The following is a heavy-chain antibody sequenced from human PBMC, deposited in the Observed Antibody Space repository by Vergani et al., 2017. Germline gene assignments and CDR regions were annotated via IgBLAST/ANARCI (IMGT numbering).Heavy chain of an antibody. CDR1: GYTFTNYA. V-gene: IGHV7-4-1*02. D-gene: IGHD3-3*01. J-gene: IGHJ6*02. CDR2: INTNTGKP. CDR3: AREVVEYYGMDV. Sequence: QVQLVHSESELKKPGASVKVSCKASGYTFTNYAMNWVRQAPGQGLEWMEWINTNTGKPTYAQGFTGRFVFSFDTSVSTAHLQISSLKADDTAIYYCAREVVEYYGMDVWGQGP.